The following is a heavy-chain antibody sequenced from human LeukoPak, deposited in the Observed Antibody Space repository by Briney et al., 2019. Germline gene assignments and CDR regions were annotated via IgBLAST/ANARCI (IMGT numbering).Heavy chain of an antibody. J-gene: IGHJ4*02. D-gene: IGHD6-13*01. CDR3: ARAQGSSWYVADY. CDR1: GGSISTYY. Sequence: SETLSLTCTVSGGSISTYYWSWIRQPPGKGLEWIGYIYYSGSTNYNPSLKSRVTISVDTSKNQFSLKLSSGTAADTAVYYCARAQGSSWYVADYWGQGTLVTVSS. CDR2: IYYSGST. V-gene: IGHV4-59*01.